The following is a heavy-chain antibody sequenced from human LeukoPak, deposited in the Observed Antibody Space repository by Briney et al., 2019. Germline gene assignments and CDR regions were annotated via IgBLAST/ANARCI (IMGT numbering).Heavy chain of an antibody. D-gene: IGHD2-2*02. V-gene: IGHV4-4*07. CDR3: ARIHCSSTSCYTGNWFDP. CDR1: GGSISSYY. CDR2: IYTSGST. J-gene: IGHJ5*02. Sequence: PSETLSLTCTVSGGSISSYYGSWIRQPAGKGLEWIGRIYTSGSTNYNPSLKSRVTMSVDTSKNQFSLKLSSVTAADTAVYYCARIHCSSTSCYTGNWFDPWGQGTLVTVSS.